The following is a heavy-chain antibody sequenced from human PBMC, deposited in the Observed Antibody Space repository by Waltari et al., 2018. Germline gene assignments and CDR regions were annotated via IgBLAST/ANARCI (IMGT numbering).Heavy chain of an antibody. J-gene: IGHJ4*02. CDR2: ICDDGSNK. Sequence: QVQLVESGGGVVQPGRSLRLSCAASGFTFSSYGMHWVRQAPGKGLEWVAVICDDGSNKYYADSVKGRFTISRDNSKNTLYLQMNSLRAEDTAVYYCASFDLFGVATRGYWGQGTLVTVSS. CDR1: GFTFSSYG. D-gene: IGHD3-3*01. CDR3: ASFDLFGVATRGY. V-gene: IGHV3-33*01.